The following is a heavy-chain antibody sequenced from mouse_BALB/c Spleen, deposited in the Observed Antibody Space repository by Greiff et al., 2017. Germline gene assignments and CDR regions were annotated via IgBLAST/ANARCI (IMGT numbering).Heavy chain of an antibody. CDR1: GFTFSSYA. CDR2: ISSGGSYT. J-gene: IGHJ4*01. V-gene: IGHV5-9-4*01. CDR3: ARDGAYGSSSSMDY. Sequence: EVMLVESGGGLVKPGGSLKLSCAASGFTFSSYAMSWVRQSPVKRLEWVAEISSGGSYTYYPDTVTGRFTISRDNAKNTLYLEMSSLRSEDTAMYYCARDGAYGSSSSMDYWGQGTSVTVSS. D-gene: IGHD1-1*01.